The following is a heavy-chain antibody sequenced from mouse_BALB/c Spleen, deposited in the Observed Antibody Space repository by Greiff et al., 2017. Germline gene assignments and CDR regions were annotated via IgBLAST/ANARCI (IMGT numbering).Heavy chain of an antibody. Sequence: EVKLVESGGGLVQPGGSRKLSCAASGFTFSSFGMHWVRQAPEKGLEWVAYISSGSSTIYYADPVKGRFTISRDNPKNTLFLQMTSLRSEDTAMYYCARDYGSSYGYFDYWGQGTTLTVSS. D-gene: IGHD1-1*01. CDR2: ISSGSSTI. CDR1: GFTFSSFG. CDR3: ARDYGSSYGYFDY. V-gene: IGHV5-17*02. J-gene: IGHJ2*01.